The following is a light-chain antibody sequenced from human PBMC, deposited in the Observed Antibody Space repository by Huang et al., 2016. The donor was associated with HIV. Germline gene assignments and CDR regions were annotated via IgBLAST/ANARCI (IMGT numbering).Light chain of an antibody. CDR2: GAS. Sequence: EIVLTQSTGTLSLSPGESATLSCRASQRVTIKYLAWYQQKPCQSPRLLIYGASSRATGIPDRFSGSGYGTDFTLTISRLEPEDFAVYYCQQYDESPFNFGPGTKVDIK. J-gene: IGKJ3*01. V-gene: IGKV3-20*01. CDR1: QRVTIKY. CDR3: QQYDESPFN.